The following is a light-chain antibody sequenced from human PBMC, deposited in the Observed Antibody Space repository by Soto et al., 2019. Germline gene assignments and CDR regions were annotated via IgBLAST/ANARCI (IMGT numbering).Light chain of an antibody. Sequence: AIRMTQSPSSFSASTGDRVTITCRASQGISSYLAWYQQKPGKAPKLLIYAASTLQSGVPSRFSGSGSGTDFTLTINNLQPDDLATYICQQYKSYSTFGRGTKVDIK. J-gene: IGKJ1*01. V-gene: IGKV1-8*01. CDR1: QGISSY. CDR2: AAS. CDR3: QQYKSYST.